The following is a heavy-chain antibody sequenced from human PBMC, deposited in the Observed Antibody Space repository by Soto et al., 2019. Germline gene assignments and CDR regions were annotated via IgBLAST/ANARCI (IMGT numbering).Heavy chain of an antibody. V-gene: IGHV1-69*12. Sequence: QVQLVQSGAEVKKYGSSVKVSCTASGGTFSRYAISWVRQAPGQGLEWMGGITPMFGTANYAQKFQGRVTTTADEPTSTAHMEPSSWRPDDTAVYYCAQPLGLAVAGPGRFDLWGRGTLVTVSS. CDR3: AQPLGLAVAGPGRFDL. CDR2: ITPMFGTA. J-gene: IGHJ2*01. D-gene: IGHD6-19*01. CDR1: GGTFSRYA.